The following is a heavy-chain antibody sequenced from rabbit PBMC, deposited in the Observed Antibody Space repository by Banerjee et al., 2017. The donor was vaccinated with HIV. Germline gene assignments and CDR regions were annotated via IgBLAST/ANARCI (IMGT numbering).Heavy chain of an antibody. CDR3: ARDLAGVIGWNFDL. Sequence: QLKESGGGLVQPGGSLTLSCKASGFDFSSYYMSWVRQAPGKGLEWIGCIYAGGGGAYYASWVNGRFTISSDNAQNTVDLQMNSLTAADTATYFCARDLAGVIGWNFDLWGQGTLVTVS. CDR1: GFDFSSYY. D-gene: IGHD4-1*01. V-gene: IGHV1S7*01. J-gene: IGHJ4*01. CDR2: IYAGGGGA.